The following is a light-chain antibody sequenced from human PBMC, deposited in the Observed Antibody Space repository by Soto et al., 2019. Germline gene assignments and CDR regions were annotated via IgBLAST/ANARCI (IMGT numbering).Light chain of an antibody. Sequence: EIVLTQSPGTLTLSPGERATLPCRASQSVSSSYLAWYQQKPGQAPRRLIYGASSRATGIPDRFSGSGSGTDFTLTISRLEPEDFAVYYCQQYGSSPRTFGQGTKVDI. V-gene: IGKV3-20*01. CDR2: GAS. CDR1: QSVSSSY. J-gene: IGKJ1*01. CDR3: QQYGSSPRT.